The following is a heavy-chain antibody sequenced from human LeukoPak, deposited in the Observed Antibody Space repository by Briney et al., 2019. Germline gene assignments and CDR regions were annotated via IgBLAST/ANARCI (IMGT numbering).Heavy chain of an antibody. D-gene: IGHD5-12*01. CDR1: GFTVSSKY. CDR3: ARVLGFGYRGYAGGVDN. J-gene: IGHJ4*02. Sequence: GGSLRLSCAASGFTVSSKYMNWVRQAPGKGLEWVSSISSSSSYIYYADSVKGRFTISRDNAKNSLYLQMNSLRAEDTAVYYCARVLGFGYRGYAGGVDNGGAGTLVTVS. V-gene: IGHV3-21*01. CDR2: ISSSSSYI.